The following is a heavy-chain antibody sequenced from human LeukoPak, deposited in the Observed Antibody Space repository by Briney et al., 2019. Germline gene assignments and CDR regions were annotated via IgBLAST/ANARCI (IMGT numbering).Heavy chain of an antibody. CDR1: RYTFTPYY. CDR3: ARDRDILTGSGYYFDF. J-gene: IGHJ4*02. V-gene: IGHV1-2*06. Sequence: ASVKVSCKASRYTFTPYYIHWVRQAPVQGLEWIGRINPNSGGTNYVHKIHGRVTMTRDTSISTAYVELSRLRSDDTAVYYCARDRDILTGSGYYFDFWGQGTLVTVSS. D-gene: IGHD3-9*01. CDR2: INPNSGGT.